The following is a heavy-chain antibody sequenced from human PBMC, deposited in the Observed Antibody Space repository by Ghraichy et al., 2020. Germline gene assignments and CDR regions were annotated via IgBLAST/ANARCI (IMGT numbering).Heavy chain of an antibody. CDR1: GASISSGPYY. D-gene: IGHD1-26*01. V-gene: IGHV4-61*02. Sequence: SETLSLTCTVSGASISSGPYYWSWIRQPAGKGLEWIGRVYASRTTNYNPSLKSRVTISVDTSKNQFSLKLSSVTAADTAVYYCARDLGATTEYWGQGTLVTVSS. CDR3: ARDLGATTEY. CDR2: VYASRTT. J-gene: IGHJ4*02.